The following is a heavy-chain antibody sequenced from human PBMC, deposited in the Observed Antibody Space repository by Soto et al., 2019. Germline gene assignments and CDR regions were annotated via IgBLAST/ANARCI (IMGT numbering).Heavy chain of an antibody. CDR2: ISYDGSNK. D-gene: IGHD4-17*01. Sequence: SLRLSCAASGFTFSSYGMHWVRQAPGKGLEWVAVISYDGSNKYYADSVKGRFTISRDNSKNTLYLQMNSLRAEDTAVYYCATIGPDTTVTFLDYWGQGTMVTVSS. CDR1: GFTFSSYG. J-gene: IGHJ4*03. V-gene: IGHV3-30*03. CDR3: ATIGPDTTVTFLDY.